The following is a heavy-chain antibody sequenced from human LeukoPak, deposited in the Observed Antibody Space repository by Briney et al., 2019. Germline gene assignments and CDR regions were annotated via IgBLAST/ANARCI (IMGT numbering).Heavy chain of an antibody. CDR3: AKDYSSYIDY. D-gene: IGHD2-2*02. J-gene: IGHJ4*02. Sequence: PGGSLRLSCAASGFTFSSYWMHWVRQAPGKGLVWVSCIHSDGSTTRYADSVKGRFTISRDNAKNTLYLQMNSQRAEDTAVYYCAKDYSSYIDYWGQGTLVTVSS. CDR1: GFTFSSYW. V-gene: IGHV3-74*01. CDR2: IHSDGSTT.